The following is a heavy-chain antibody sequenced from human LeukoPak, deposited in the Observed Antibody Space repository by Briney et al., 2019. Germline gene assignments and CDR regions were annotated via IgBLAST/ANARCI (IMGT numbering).Heavy chain of an antibody. Sequence: GASVKVSCKASGYTFTGYYMHWVRQAPGQGLEWMGSINPDNADTNYAQNFQGRVTMTRDTSLNTAYMDLSRLRSDDTAVYYCAIMGDTFDIWGQETMVTVSS. CDR3: AIMGDTFDI. D-gene: IGHD2-8*01. CDR1: GYTFTGYY. J-gene: IGHJ3*02. CDR2: INPDNADT. V-gene: IGHV1-2*02.